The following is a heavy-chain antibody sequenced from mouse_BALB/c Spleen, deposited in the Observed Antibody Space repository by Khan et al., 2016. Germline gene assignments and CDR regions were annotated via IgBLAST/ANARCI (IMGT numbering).Heavy chain of an antibody. V-gene: IGHV1-4*01. CDR3: ASECLLLVYFYY. J-gene: IGHJ2*01. Sequence: VQLQESGAELARPGASVKMSCKASGYTFTGYTMFWIKQRPGQGLEWIGYINPRSDYTDYNQKFKDKATLTADKSSSSAYMQLNSLTSEDSAVXSCASECLLLVYFYYWGLCTLLKVPS. CDR2: INPRSDYT. D-gene: IGHD2-12*01. CDR1: GYTFTGYT.